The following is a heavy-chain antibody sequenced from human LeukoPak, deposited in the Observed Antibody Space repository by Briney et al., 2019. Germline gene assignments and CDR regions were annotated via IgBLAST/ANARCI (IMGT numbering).Heavy chain of an antibody. J-gene: IGHJ6*02. CDR1: GSTFDDYA. CDR2: ISWNSGSI. CDR3: AKDLGDYYGMDV. V-gene: IGHV3-9*01. Sequence: GGSLRLSCAASGSTFDDYAMHWVRQAPGKGLEWVSGISWNSGSIGYADSVKGRFTISRDNAKNSLYLQMNSLRAEDTALYYCAKDLGDYYGMDVWGQGTTVTVSS.